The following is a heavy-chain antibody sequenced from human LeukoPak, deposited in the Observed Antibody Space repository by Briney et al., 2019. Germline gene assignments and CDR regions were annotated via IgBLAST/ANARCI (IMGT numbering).Heavy chain of an antibody. V-gene: IGHV3-74*01. CDR3: ARDGLPAARDI. Sequence: PGGSLRLSCVVSGFTLSDYWMHWVRQGPGQGLVWVSRINSDSDGSRTNYADSVKGRFTISRDNAKNTLYLQMNSLRAEDTAVYYCARDGLPAARDIWGQGTMVTVSS. D-gene: IGHD6-6*01. J-gene: IGHJ3*02. CDR2: INSDSDGSRT. CDR1: GFTLSDYW.